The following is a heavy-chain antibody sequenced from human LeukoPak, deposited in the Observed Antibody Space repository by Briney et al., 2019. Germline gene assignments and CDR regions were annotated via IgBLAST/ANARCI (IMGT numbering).Heavy chain of an antibody. V-gene: IGHV1-46*01. CDR3: ARGGSSWYRLLGAIHFDY. Sequence: GASVKVSCKASGYTFTSYYMHWVRQAPGQGLEWMGIINPSGGSTSYAQKFQGRVTMTRDTSTSTVYMELSSLRSEDTAVYYCARGGSSWYRLLGAIHFDYWGQGTLVTVSS. CDR1: GYTFTSYY. D-gene: IGHD6-13*01. J-gene: IGHJ4*02. CDR2: INPSGGST.